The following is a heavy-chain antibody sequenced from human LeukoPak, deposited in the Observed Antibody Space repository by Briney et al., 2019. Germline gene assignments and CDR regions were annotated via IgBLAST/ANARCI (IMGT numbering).Heavy chain of an antibody. V-gene: IGHV1-46*01. J-gene: IGHJ5*02. D-gene: IGHD1-26*01. CDR1: GYTFTSDY. CDR3: AGSSHQRNWFDP. Sequence: ASVKVSCKASGYTFTSDYMNWVRQAPGQGLEWMGIVHSSGGVIRYAQEFQGGVTVTWDTSTSTVYMGLSSLRSEDTAVYYCAGSSHQRNWFDPWGQGTLVIVSS. CDR2: VHSSGGVI.